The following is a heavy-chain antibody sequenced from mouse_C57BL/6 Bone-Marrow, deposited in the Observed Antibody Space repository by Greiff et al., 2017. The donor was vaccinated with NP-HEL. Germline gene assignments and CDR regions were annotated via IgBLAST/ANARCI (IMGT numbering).Heavy chain of an antibody. J-gene: IGHJ4*01. CDR1: GYTFTSYW. Sequence: QVQLQQPGTELVKPGASVKLSCKASGYTFTSYWMHWVKQRPGQGLEWIGNINPSNGGTNYNEKFKSKATLTVDKSSSTAYMQLSSLTSEDSAVYYCARGITTVVAREPPAMDYWGQGTSVTVSS. CDR3: ARGITTVVAREPPAMDY. CDR2: INPSNGGT. V-gene: IGHV1-53*01. D-gene: IGHD1-1*01.